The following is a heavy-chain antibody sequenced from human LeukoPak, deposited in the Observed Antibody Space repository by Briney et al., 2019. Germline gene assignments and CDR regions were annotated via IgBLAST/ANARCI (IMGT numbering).Heavy chain of an antibody. CDR1: GFTFRCYG. V-gene: IGHV3-30*02. J-gene: IGHJ4*02. D-gene: IGHD2-15*01. Sequence: GALGLSRAAAGFTFRCYGMHWVRQAPGKGLEWVAFIRYDGSNKYYADSVKGRFTISRDNSKNTLYLQMNSLRAEDTAVYYCAKDPGYCSGGSCYSGRMGYWGQGTLVTVSS. CDR2: IRYDGSNK. CDR3: AKDPGYCSGGSCYSGRMGY.